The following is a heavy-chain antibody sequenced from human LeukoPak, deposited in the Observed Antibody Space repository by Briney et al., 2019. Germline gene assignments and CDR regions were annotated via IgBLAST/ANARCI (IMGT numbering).Heavy chain of an antibody. J-gene: IGHJ4*02. CDR1: GFTFSSYG. Sequence: GGSLRLSCAASGFTFSSYGMHWVRRAPGKGLEWVAFIRYDGSNKYYADSVKGRFTISRDNSKNTLYLQMNSLRAEETAVYYCAKDRDSSSWYYFEYWGQGTLVTVSS. CDR3: AKDRDSSSWYYFEY. D-gene: IGHD6-13*01. V-gene: IGHV3-30*02. CDR2: IRYDGSNK.